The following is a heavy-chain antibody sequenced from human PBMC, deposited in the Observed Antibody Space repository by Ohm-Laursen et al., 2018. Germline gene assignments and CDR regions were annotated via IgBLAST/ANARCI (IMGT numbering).Heavy chain of an antibody. Sequence: SLRLSCTASGFTFSSYDMHWVRQATGKGLEWVSAIGTAGDTYYPGSVKGRFTISRENAKNSLYLQMNSLGAGDTAVYYCARDSCSGGSCSYGMDVWGQGTTVTVSS. CDR2: IGTAGDT. V-gene: IGHV3-13*01. CDR3: ARDSCSGGSCSYGMDV. CDR1: GFTFSSYD. J-gene: IGHJ6*02. D-gene: IGHD2-15*01.